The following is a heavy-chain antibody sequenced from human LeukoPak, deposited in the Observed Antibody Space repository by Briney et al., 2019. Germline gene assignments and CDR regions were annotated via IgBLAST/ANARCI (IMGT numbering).Heavy chain of an antibody. Sequence: PGGSLRLSCAASGLTFSSYWMHWVRQAPGKGLVWVSRINTDGSSTSYADSVKGRFTISRDNAKNTLYLQMNSLRAEDTAVYYCARVGNNWDYIDYWGQGTLVTVSS. J-gene: IGHJ4*02. D-gene: IGHD1-20*01. CDR3: ARVGNNWDYIDY. V-gene: IGHV3-74*01. CDR1: GLTFSSYW. CDR2: INTDGSST.